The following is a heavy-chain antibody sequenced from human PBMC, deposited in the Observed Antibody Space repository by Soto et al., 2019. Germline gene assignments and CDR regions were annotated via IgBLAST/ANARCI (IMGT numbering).Heavy chain of an antibody. V-gene: IGHV3-23*01. D-gene: IGHD6-19*01. Sequence: GGSLRLSCAASGFSFSNYAMNWVRQSPGDWLAWMSVISGSGGSASYADSVQGRFPISRDNSNNTLYLQMNSLRAEDTAIYSCVREDSGWYSRGAFEFWGGGTMAPVSS. CDR2: ISGSGGSA. CDR3: VREDSGWYSRGAFEF. J-gene: IGHJ3*01. CDR1: GFSFSNYA.